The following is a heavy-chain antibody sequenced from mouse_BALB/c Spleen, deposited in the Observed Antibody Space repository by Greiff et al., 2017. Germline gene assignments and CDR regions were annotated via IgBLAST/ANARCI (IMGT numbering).Heavy chain of an antibody. V-gene: IGHV3-8*02. CDR1: GDSITSGY. CDR3: ARGYYDSYYAMDY. J-gene: IGHJ4*01. Sequence: EVKLMESGPSLVKPSQTLSLTCSVTGDSITSGYWNWIRKFPGNKLEYMGYISYSGSTYYNPSLKSRISITRDTSKNQYYLQLNSVTTEDTATYYCARGYYDSYYAMDYWGQGTSVTVSS. D-gene: IGHD2-4*01. CDR2: ISYSGST.